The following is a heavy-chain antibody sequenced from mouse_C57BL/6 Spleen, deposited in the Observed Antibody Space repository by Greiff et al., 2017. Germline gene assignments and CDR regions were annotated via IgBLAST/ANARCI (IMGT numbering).Heavy chain of an antibody. CDR3: ARGRYDYDAMDY. V-gene: IGHV1-55*01. CDR1: GYTFTSYW. J-gene: IGHJ4*01. CDR2: IYPGSGST. Sequence: VQLQQPGAELVKPGASVKMSCKASGYTFTSYWITWVKQRPGQGLEWIGDIYPGSGSTNYNEKFKSKATLTVDTSSSTAYMQLSSLTAEDSAVYYCARGRYDYDAMDYWGQGTSVTVSS.